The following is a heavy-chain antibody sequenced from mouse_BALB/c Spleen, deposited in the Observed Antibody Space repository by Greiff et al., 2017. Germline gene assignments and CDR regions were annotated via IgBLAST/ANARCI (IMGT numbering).Heavy chain of an antibody. V-gene: IGHV1-63*01. CDR1: GYAFTNYW. CDR3: ARAYGYDGYFFDY. D-gene: IGHD2-2*01. J-gene: IGHJ2*01. Sequence: VQRVESGAELVRPGTSVKISCKASGYAFTNYWLGWVKQRPGHGLEWIGDIYPGSGNTYYNEKFKGKATLTADKSSSTAYMQLSSLTSEDSAVYFCARAYGYDGYFFDYWGQGTTLTVSS. CDR2: IYPGSGNT.